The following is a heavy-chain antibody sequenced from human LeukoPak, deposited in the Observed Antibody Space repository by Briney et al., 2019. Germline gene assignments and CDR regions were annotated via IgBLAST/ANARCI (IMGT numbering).Heavy chain of an antibody. CDR3: ARGLKVRCSGGTCSRRLDY. D-gene: IGHD2-15*01. CDR2: ISPSGDST. J-gene: IGHJ4*02. CDR1: GYTFTNYY. Sequence: GASVKVSCKASGYTFTNYYIHWVRQAPGQGPEWMGIISPSGDSTSYAQKFQGRVTMTGDTSTSTVFMELSSLRSEDTAVYYCARGLKVRCSGGTCSRRLDYWGQGTLVTVSS. V-gene: IGHV1-46*01.